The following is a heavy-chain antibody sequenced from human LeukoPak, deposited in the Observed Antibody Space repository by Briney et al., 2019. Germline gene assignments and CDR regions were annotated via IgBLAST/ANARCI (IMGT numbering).Heavy chain of an antibody. Sequence: GASVKVSCEASGYTFTTYAITWVRQAPGQGLEWMGWISTYNGNTNYAQKLQGRVTMTTDTSTSTAYMELRSLRSDDTAVYHCASFSPTTVTFDYWGQGTLVTVSS. V-gene: IGHV1-18*01. CDR1: GYTFTTYA. CDR2: ISTYNGNT. J-gene: IGHJ4*02. CDR3: ASFSPTTVTFDY. D-gene: IGHD1-1*01.